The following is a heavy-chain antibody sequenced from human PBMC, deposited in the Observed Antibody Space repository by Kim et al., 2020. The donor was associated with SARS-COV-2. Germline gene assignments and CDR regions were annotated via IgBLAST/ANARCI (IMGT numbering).Heavy chain of an antibody. CDR1: GYTFTSYG. CDR2: IFTYNDNT. CDR3: ARVDKQQLSKKFDF. J-gene: IGHJ4*02. V-gene: IGHV1-18*01. D-gene: IGHD6-13*01. Sequence: ASVKVSCKASGYTFTSYGISWVRQAPGQGLEWMGWIFTYNDNTKYAQRFQGRVSMTTDTSTSTAFLEMKTLRYDDTAIYYCARVDKQQLSKKFDFWGQGTLVTVSS.